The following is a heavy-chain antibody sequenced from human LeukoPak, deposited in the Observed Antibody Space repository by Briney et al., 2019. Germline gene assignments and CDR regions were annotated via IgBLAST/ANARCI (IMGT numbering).Heavy chain of an antibody. D-gene: IGHD4-23*01. CDR3: ARGGRMTTVVTYYFDY. V-gene: IGHV1-18*01. CDR2: ISAYNGNT. Sequence: GASVKVSCKASGYTFTSYGISWVRQAPGQGLEWMGWISAYNGNTNYAQKLQGRVTMTRDTSTSTVYMDLSSLRSDDTAVYFCARGGRMTTVVTYYFDYWGQGTLVTVSS. CDR1: GYTFTSYG. J-gene: IGHJ4*02.